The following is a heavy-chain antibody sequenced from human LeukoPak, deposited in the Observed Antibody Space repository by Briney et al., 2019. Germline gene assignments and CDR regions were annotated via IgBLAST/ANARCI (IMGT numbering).Heavy chain of an antibody. J-gene: IGHJ3*02. CDR2: TYYTSKWYN. CDR1: RDSISNNSVA. CDR3: AIEFVYAFDI. Sequence: SQTLSLTCAISRDSISNNSVAWSWIRQSPSRGLEWLGRTYYTSKWYNDYAVSVKNRITINPDTSKNQFSLQLNSVTPEDTALYYCAIEFVYAFDIWGQGTMVTVSS. D-gene: IGHD2-21*01. V-gene: IGHV6-1*01.